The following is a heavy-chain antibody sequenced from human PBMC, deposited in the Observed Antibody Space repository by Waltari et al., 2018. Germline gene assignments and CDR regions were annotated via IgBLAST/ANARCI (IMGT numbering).Heavy chain of an antibody. CDR2: INHSGST. V-gene: IGHV4-34*01. CDR3: ARERRTRAFDI. J-gene: IGHJ3*02. CDR1: GGSFSGYY. Sequence: QVQLQQWGAGLLKPSETLSLTCAVYGGSFSGYYWSWIRQPPGKGLEWIGEINHSGSTNYNPSLKSRVTISVDTSKNQFSLKLSSVTAADTAAYYCARERRTRAFDIWGQGTMVTVSS.